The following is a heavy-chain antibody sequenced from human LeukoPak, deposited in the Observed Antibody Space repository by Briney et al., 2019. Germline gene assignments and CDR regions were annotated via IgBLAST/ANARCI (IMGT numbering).Heavy chain of an antibody. CDR1: VGSISSYY. Sequence: PSETLSLTCRVSVGSISSYYWRCIRQPPGKGLECIGYIYYSGSTNYNPYSGSTNYNPSLKSRVTISVDASKNQFSLQLFSVTAADTAVYYCARQSRGAAAGNDYWGQGTLVTVSS. D-gene: IGHD6-13*01. CDR2: IYYSGSTNYNPYSGST. CDR3: ARQSRGAAAGNDY. V-gene: IGHV4-59*08. J-gene: IGHJ4*02.